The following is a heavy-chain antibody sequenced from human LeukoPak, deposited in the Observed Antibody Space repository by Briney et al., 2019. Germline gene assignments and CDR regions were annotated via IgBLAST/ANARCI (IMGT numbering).Heavy chain of an antibody. CDR2: ISSSSSTI. D-gene: IGHD5-24*01. Sequence: GGSLRLSCAASGFTFSSYSMNWVRQAPGKGLEWVSYISSSSSTIYYADSVKGRFTISRDNAKNSLYLQMNSLRAEDTAVYYCARDSREKMASFDYWGQGTLVTVSS. CDR1: GFTFSSYS. J-gene: IGHJ4*02. CDR3: ARDSREKMASFDY. V-gene: IGHV3-48*01.